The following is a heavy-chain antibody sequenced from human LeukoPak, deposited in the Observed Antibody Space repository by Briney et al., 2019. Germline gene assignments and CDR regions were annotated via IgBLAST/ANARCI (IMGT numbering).Heavy chain of an antibody. J-gene: IGHJ4*02. CDR3: ARDPRPLYYYGSGSYYPDY. Sequence: GGSLRLSCAASGFTFSSYEMNWVRQAPGKGLEWVSYISSSGSTIYYADSVKGRFTISRDNAKNTLYLQMNSLRAEDTAVYYCARDPRPLYYYGSGSYYPDYWGQGTLVTVSS. CDR1: GFTFSSYE. D-gene: IGHD3-10*01. CDR2: ISSSGSTI. V-gene: IGHV3-48*03.